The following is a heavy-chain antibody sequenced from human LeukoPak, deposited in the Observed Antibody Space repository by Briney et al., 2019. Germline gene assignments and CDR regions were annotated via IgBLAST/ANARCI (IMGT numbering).Heavy chain of an antibody. V-gene: IGHV3-33*01. CDR3: ARDAVYSSSWQYY. CDR2: IRYDGSNK. J-gene: IGHJ4*02. CDR1: GFTFSSYG. D-gene: IGHD6-13*01. Sequence: GGSLRLPCAASGFTFSSYGMHWVRQAPGKGLEWVAVIRYDGSNKYYADSVKGRFTISRDNSKNTLYLQMNSLRAEDTAVYYCARDAVYSSSWQYYWGQGTLVTVSS.